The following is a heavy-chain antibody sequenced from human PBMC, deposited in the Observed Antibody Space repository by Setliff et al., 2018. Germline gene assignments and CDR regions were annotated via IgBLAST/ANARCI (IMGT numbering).Heavy chain of an antibody. V-gene: IGHV4-4*07. D-gene: IGHD6-13*01. J-gene: IGHJ5*02. CDR2: VHTDGST. Sequence: SETLSLTCTVSGGSMSADYYWSWIRQPAGKGLEWIGHVHTDGSTNYNPSLKSRVTISVDTSKNQFSLKLSSVTAADTAVYFCARGGGVAAAAWFDPWGQGTLVTVSS. CDR3: ARGGGVAAAAWFDP. CDR1: GGSMSADYY.